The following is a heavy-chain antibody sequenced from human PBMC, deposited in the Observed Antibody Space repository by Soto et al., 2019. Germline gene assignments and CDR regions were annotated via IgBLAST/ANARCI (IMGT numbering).Heavy chain of an antibody. Sequence: GSLRLSCAASGFTFSSYAMSWVRQAPGKGLEWVSAISGSGGSTYYADSVKGRFTISRDNSKNTLYLQMNSLRAEDTAVYYCAKDYLDYGDYDYWGQGTLVTVYS. J-gene: IGHJ4*02. D-gene: IGHD4-17*01. V-gene: IGHV3-23*01. CDR1: GFTFSSYA. CDR3: AKDYLDYGDYDY. CDR2: ISGSGGST.